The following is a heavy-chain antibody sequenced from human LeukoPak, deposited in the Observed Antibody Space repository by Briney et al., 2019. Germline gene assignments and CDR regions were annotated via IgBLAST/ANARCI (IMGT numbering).Heavy chain of an antibody. D-gene: IGHD1-26*01. CDR3: AKIAETSGTYGQGFDY. CDR2: LDNNGDNT. CDR1: GFTFSDSY. V-gene: IGHV3-23*01. J-gene: IGHJ4*02. Sequence: GGSLRLSCAASGFTFSDSYMTWVRQAPGKGLEWVSGLDNNGDNTYYADSVKGRFTISRDNSKNTLYLQMNSLRVEDTAVYYCAKIAETSGTYGQGFDYWGQGTLVTVSS.